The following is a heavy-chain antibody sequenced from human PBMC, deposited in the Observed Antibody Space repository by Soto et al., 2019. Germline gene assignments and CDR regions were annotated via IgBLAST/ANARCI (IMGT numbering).Heavy chain of an antibody. Sequence: GGSLRLSCAVSGFTFSSYGMHWVRQAPGKGLEWVAVISYDGSNKYYADSVKGRFTISRDNSKNTLYLQMNSLRAEDTAVYYCAKDRIAVGGRYYFDYWGQGTLVTVSS. V-gene: IGHV3-30*18. CDR2: ISYDGSNK. D-gene: IGHD6-19*01. CDR1: GFTFSSYG. CDR3: AKDRIAVGGRYYFDY. J-gene: IGHJ4*02.